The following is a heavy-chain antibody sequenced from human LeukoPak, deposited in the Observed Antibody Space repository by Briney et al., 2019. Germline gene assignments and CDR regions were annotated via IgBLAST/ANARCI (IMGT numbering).Heavy chain of an antibody. D-gene: IGHD4-17*01. V-gene: IGHV3-15*01. CDR1: GFPFSLAW. J-gene: IGHJ4*02. CDR3: TTVGYGDNTFDS. CDR2: LKSKTDGGTT. Sequence: GGSLRLSCAAASGFPFSLAWMGWIRQAPGKGLEWVGRLKSKTDGGTTDYAAPVKGRFIISRNDSKNTLFLQMNSLKTEDTAVYYCTTVGYGDNTFDSWGQGTLVTVSS.